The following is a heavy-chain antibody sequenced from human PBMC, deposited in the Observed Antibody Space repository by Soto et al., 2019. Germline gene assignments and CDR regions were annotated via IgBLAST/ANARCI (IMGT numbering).Heavy chain of an antibody. J-gene: IGHJ5*02. CDR3: ARDVQPGYTYGYDWIDP. CDR1: GGSISNYY. CDR2: IYTSGST. V-gene: IGHV4-4*07. Sequence: PSETLSLTCTVSGGSISNYYWNWIRQPAGKGLEWLGRIYTSGSTNYNPSLKSRVTMSVDTSKNQFSLKLSSVTAADTAVYYCARDVQPGYTYGYDWIDPWGQGALVTVSS. D-gene: IGHD5-18*01.